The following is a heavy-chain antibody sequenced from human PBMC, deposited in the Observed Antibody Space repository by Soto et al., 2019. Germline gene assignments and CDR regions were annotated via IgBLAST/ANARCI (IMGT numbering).Heavy chain of an antibody. CDR1: GYTFISYY. CDR3: ARGLGLGDC. Sequence: QVQPVQSGAEVKKPRALVKVSCKASGYTFISYYIHWVRQATGQGLEWIGIINPNGGSTNYAQNCKGRLTVTRDTSTATVHMDLSALTSDDTAMYYCARGLGLGDCWGQGTLVTVSS. CDR2: INPNGGST. D-gene: IGHD4-17*01. V-gene: IGHV1-46*01. J-gene: IGHJ4*02.